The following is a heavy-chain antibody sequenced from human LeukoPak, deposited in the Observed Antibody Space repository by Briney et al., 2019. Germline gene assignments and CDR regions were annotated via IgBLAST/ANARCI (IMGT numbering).Heavy chain of an antibody. Sequence: PGESLKISCKGSGYSFTNYGISWVRQMPGKGLEWMGRIDPSDSSSNYGPSFQGHVTISADRSISTAYLQWRSLKASDTAMYYCARQLDYYDKRDYWGQGTLVTVAS. D-gene: IGHD3-22*01. J-gene: IGHJ4*02. CDR3: ARQLDYYDKRDY. V-gene: IGHV5-10-1*01. CDR2: IDPSDSSS. CDR1: GYSFTNYG.